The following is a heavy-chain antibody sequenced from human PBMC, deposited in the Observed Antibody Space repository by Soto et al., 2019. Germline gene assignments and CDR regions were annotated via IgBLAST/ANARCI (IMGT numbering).Heavy chain of an antibody. CDR3: ARGVGTRPRLDGMDV. CDR1: GYTFTSYY. J-gene: IGHJ6*02. V-gene: IGHV1-46*01. Sequence: QVKLVQSGAEVKKPGASVKVSCKASGYTFTSYYMHWVRQAPGQGLEWMGIINPSGGSTSYAQKFQGRVTMTRDTYTSTVYMELSSLRSEDTAVYYCARGVGTRPRLDGMDVWGQGTTVTVS. CDR2: INPSGGST. D-gene: IGHD2-2*01.